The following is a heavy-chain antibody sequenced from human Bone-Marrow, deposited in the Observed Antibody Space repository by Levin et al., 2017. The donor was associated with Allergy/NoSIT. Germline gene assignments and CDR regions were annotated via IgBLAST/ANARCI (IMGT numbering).Heavy chain of an antibody. V-gene: IGHV1-2*02. J-gene: IGHJ6*02. CDR3: AGDFWSGYYTIRPLLTPLPGMDV. CDR2: INPNSGGT. D-gene: IGHD3-3*01. CDR1: GYTFTGYY. Sequence: GASVKVSCKASGYTFTGYYMHWVRQAPGQGLEWMGWINPNSGGTNYAQKFQGRVTMTRDTSISTAYMELSRLRSDDTAVYYCAGDFWSGYYTIRPLLTPLPGMDVWGQGTTVTVSS.